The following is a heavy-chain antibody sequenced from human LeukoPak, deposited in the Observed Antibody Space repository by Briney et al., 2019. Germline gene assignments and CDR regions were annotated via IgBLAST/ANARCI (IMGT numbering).Heavy chain of an antibody. Sequence: HSGGSLRLSCAASGFTFSSYWMPWVRQAPGKGLVWVSRINSDGSSTSYADSVKGRFTISRDNAKNTLYLQMNSLRAEDTAVYYCARGPLGDPYYYGSGSYGLGGYYYYYGMDVWGQGTTVTVSS. D-gene: IGHD3-10*01. CDR2: INSDGSST. J-gene: IGHJ6*02. CDR3: ARGPLGDPYYYGSGSYGLGGYYYYYGMDV. V-gene: IGHV3-74*01. CDR1: GFTFSSYW.